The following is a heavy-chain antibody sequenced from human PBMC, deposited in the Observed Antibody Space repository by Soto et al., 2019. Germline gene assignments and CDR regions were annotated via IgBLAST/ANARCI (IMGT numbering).Heavy chain of an antibody. CDR1: GFIFSGYA. Sequence: QVQLVESGGGVVQPGRSLRLSCAASGFIFSGYAMHWVRQAPGKGPEWVAVISYDGNTKYYADSVKGRFTVSRDNSKNTLYVQMNNLSAEDTAMYYCAKETSAYEIDYWGQGTLVNVSS. J-gene: IGHJ4*02. D-gene: IGHD5-12*01. V-gene: IGHV3-30-3*01. CDR2: ISYDGNTK. CDR3: AKETSAYEIDY.